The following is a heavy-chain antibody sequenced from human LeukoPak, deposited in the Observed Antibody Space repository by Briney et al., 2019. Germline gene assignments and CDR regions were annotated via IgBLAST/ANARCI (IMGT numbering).Heavy chain of an antibody. CDR2: IRSDGSNK. V-gene: IGHV3-30*02. Sequence: PGGSLRLSCAASGFTFSTYGMHWVRQAPGKGLEWVAFIRSDGSNKYYADSMKGRSTISRDNSKNTLYLQMNSLRAEDTAVYYCAKETRFGNFDWGQGTLVTVSS. D-gene: IGHD3-10*01. J-gene: IGHJ4*02. CDR3: AKETRFGNFD. CDR1: GFTFSTYG.